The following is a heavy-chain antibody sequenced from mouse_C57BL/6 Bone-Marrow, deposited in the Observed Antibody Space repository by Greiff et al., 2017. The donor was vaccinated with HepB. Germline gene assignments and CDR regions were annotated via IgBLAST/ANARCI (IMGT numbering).Heavy chain of an antibody. CDR1: GYTFTSYW. J-gene: IGHJ2*01. CDR2: IYPGNSDT. Sequence: EVQLQQSGTVLARPGASVKMSCKTSGYTFTSYWMHWVKQRPGQGLEWIGAIYPGNSDTSYNQKFKGKAKLTAVTSASTAYMELSSLTNEDSAVYYCTRVRYATLNYFDYWGQGTTLTVSS. V-gene: IGHV1-5*01. D-gene: IGHD1-1*01. CDR3: TRVRYATLNYFDY.